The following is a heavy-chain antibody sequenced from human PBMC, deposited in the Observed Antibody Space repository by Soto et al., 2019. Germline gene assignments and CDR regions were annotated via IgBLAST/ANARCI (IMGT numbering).Heavy chain of an antibody. D-gene: IGHD1-1*01. CDR1: GGTFSSYV. V-gene: IGHV1-69*13. CDR2: IIPILGTA. J-gene: IGHJ2*01. Sequence: SLKGYCKASGGTFSSYVVSWVRQAPGQGLEWMGGIIPILGTANYAQKFQGGVTITADESTSTAYMELSSLRSEDTAVYYCARTRTRGDWYFDLWGRGTLVTVSS. CDR3: ARTRTRGDWYFDL.